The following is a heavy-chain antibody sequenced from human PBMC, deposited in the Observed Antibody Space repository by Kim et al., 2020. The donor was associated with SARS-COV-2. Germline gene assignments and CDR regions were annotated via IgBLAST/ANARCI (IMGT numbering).Heavy chain of an antibody. CDR2: IYYSGST. Sequence: SETLSLTCTVSGVSISSGGYYWSWIRQHPGKGLEWIGSIYYSGSTYYNPSLKSRVTLSVDTSKNQFPLKLSSVTAADTAVYYCARTFNGDFLYLDYSGQG. CDR1: GVSISSGGYY. J-gene: IGHJ4*02. D-gene: IGHD4-17*01. CDR3: ARTFNGDFLYLDY. V-gene: IGHV4-31*03.